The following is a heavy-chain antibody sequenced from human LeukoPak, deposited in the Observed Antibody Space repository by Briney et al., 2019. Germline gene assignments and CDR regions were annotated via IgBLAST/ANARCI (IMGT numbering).Heavy chain of an antibody. CDR3: ARGYSSGWYYFDY. V-gene: IGHV4-59*01. CDR1: GGSISNYY. CDR2: IDYRGST. D-gene: IGHD6-19*01. J-gene: IGHJ4*02. Sequence: SETLSLTCTVSGGSISNYYWSWIRQPPGKGLEWIAYIDYRGSTTYNPSLKSRVTISVDTSRNQFSLKLSSVTAADTAVYYCARGYSSGWYYFDYWGQGTLVTVSS.